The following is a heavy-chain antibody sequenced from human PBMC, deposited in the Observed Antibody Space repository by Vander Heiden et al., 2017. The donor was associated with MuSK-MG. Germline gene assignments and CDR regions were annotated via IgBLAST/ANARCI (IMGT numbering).Heavy chain of an antibody. Sequence: EVQLVESGGGLVQPGGSLRLSCAATGFTISGYWMHWVRQTPGKGLVWVSRINNDGSTTNYADSVRGRFTISRDNAKNTLYLQMNSLRAEDTAVYYCASGGTAVFDFWGQGTLVTVSS. CDR2: INNDGSTT. J-gene: IGHJ4*02. V-gene: IGHV3-74*01. CDR1: GFTISGYW. CDR3: ASGGTAVFDF. D-gene: IGHD1-1*01.